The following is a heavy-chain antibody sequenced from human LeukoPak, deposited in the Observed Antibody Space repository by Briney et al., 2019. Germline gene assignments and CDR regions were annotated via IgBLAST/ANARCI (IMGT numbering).Heavy chain of an antibody. J-gene: IGHJ6*02. CDR3: ARDPGNYYYGMDV. D-gene: IGHD3-10*01. CDR1: GYTFTGYY. V-gene: IGHV1-2*02. Sequence: ASVKVSFKASGYTFTGYYMHWVRQAPGQGLEWMGWINPNSGGTNYAQKFQGRVTMTRDTSISTAYMELSRLRSDDTAVYYCARDPGNYYYGMDVWGQGTTVTVSS. CDR2: INPNSGGT.